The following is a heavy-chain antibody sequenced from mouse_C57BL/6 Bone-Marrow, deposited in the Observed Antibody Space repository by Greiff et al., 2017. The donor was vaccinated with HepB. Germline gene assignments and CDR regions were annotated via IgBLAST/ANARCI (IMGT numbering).Heavy chain of an antibody. CDR2: ISDGGSYT. J-gene: IGHJ2*01. Sequence: EVQLVESGGGLVKPGGSLKLSCAASGFTFSSYAMSWVRQTPEKRLEWVATISDGGSYTYYPDNVKGRFTIARDNTKNNLYLQMSHLKSEDTAMYYCARDRALRGYFDYWGQGTTLTVSS. CDR1: GFTFSSYA. D-gene: IGHD3-3*01. V-gene: IGHV5-4*01. CDR3: ARDRALRGYFDY.